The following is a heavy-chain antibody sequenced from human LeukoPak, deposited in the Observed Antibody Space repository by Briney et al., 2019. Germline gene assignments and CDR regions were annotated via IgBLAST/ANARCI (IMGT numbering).Heavy chain of an antibody. CDR2: IYHSGST. CDR1: GGSISSGGYY. J-gene: IGHJ5*02. V-gene: IGHV4-30-2*01. Sequence: SETLSLTCTVSGGSISSGGYYWSWIRQPPGKGLEWIGYIYHSGSTYYNPSLKSRVTISVDRSKNQFSLKLSSVTAADTAVYYCVRGVPSAVLISWGQGTLVTVSS. CDR3: VRGVPSAVLIS.